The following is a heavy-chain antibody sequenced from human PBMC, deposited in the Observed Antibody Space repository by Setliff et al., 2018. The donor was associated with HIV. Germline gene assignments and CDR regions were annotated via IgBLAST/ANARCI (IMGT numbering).Heavy chain of an antibody. CDR1: GGSISSYY. J-gene: IGHJ4*02. CDR2: IFYTGST. V-gene: IGHV4-59*01. CDR3: ASGEYSYGYRFDY. D-gene: IGHD5-18*01. Sequence: NPSETLSLTCTVSGGSISSYYWTWLRQFPGKGLEWIGFIFYTGSTTYNPSLNSRVTISVDTSKNHFSLKLSSVTAADTAVYYCASGEYSYGYRFDYWGQGTLVTVSS.